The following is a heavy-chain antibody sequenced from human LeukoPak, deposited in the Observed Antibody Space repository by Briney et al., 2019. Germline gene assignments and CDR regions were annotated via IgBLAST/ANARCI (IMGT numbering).Heavy chain of an antibody. Sequence: SQTLSLTCAISGDSVSSNSAAWNWIRQSPSRGLEWLGRTYYRSKWYNDYAVSVKSRITINPDTSKNQFSLQLNSVTPEDTAVYYCARDLEIRWGGSRLFDYWGQGTLVTVSS. CDR2: TYYRSKWYN. D-gene: IGHD1-26*01. J-gene: IGHJ4*02. CDR1: GDSVSSNSAA. CDR3: ARDLEIRWGGSRLFDY. V-gene: IGHV6-1*01.